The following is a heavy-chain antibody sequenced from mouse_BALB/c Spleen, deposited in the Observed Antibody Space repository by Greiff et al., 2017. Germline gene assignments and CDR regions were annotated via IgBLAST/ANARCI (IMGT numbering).Heavy chain of an antibody. Sequence: VQLQQSGAELVKPGASVKLSCTASGFNIKDTYMHWVKQRPEQGLEWIGRLDPANGNTKYDPKFQGKATITADTSSNTAYLQLSSLTSEDTAVYYCVRGDYDGGEYYYAMDYWGQGTSVTVSS. D-gene: IGHD2-4*01. CDR3: VRGDYDGGEYYYAMDY. V-gene: IGHV14-3*02. J-gene: IGHJ4*01. CDR2: LDPANGNT. CDR1: GFNIKDTY.